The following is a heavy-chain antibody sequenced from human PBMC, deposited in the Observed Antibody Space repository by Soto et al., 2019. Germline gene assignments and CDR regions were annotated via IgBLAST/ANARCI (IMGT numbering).Heavy chain of an antibody. CDR2: ISHDGIIK. V-gene: IGHV3-30*18. CDR3: AKVVFGAPSYFYYAMDV. CDR1: GFIFSGYG. J-gene: IGHJ6*02. D-gene: IGHD1-26*01. Sequence: PGGSLRLSCAASGFIFSGYGIHWVRQAPGKGLEWVALISHDGIIKHYSDSLKGRFTISRDSSKNTVYLQMSSLTPEDTAVYYCAKVVFGAPSYFYYAMDVWGQGTTVTVSS.